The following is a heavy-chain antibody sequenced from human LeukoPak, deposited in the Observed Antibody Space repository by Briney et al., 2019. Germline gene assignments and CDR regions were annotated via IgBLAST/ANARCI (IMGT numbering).Heavy chain of an antibody. CDR3: ARPQDYGDYFGEYWFDP. J-gene: IGHJ5*02. CDR2: INHSGST. Sequence: SETLSLTCAVYGGSFSGYYWSWIRQPPGKGLEWIGEINHSGSTNYNPSLKSRVIISIDTSKNQFSLKLSSLTAADTAVYYCARPQDYGDYFGEYWFDPWGRGTLVTVSS. V-gene: IGHV4-34*01. D-gene: IGHD4-17*01. CDR1: GGSFSGYY.